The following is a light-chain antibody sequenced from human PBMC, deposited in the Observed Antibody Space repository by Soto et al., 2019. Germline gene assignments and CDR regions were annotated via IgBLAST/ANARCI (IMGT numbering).Light chain of an antibody. J-gene: IGLJ2*01. CDR2: NTN. Sequence: QSVLTQPPSASGTPGQRVTISCSGSSSNIGTNTVNWYQQLPGSAPQLLLYNTNHQPSGGAGRFSGCKSGTSASLAISGLQSEDEADYYCAAWDGSLNVVLFGGGTKVTVL. CDR3: AAWDGSLNVVL. CDR1: SSNIGTNT. V-gene: IGLV1-44*01.